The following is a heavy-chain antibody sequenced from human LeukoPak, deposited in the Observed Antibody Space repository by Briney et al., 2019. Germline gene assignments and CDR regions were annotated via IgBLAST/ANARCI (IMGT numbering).Heavy chain of an antibody. CDR3: ARDGTYDSSIDY. D-gene: IGHD3-22*01. CDR1: GFTFSSYW. Sequence: GGSLRLSCAASGFTFSSYWMHWVRHAPGKGLVWVSRINSDVSSTSYADSVKGRFTISRDNAKNTLFLQMNSLRVEDTAVYYCARDGTYDSSIDYWGQGTLVTVSS. V-gene: IGHV3-74*01. J-gene: IGHJ4*02. CDR2: INSDVSST.